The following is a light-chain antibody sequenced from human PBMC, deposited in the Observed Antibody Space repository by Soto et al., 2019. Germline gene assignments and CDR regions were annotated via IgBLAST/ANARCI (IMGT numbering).Light chain of an antibody. CDR3: QLFGSTPPWT. CDR2: GAS. V-gene: IGKV3-20*01. CDR1: QSVSSY. J-gene: IGKJ1*01. Sequence: DIVLTQSPGTLSLSPGERATLSCRASQSVSSYLAWYQQKPGQAPRLLIYGASSRATGIPDRFSGSGSGTDFTLTISRLEPEDFAVYYCQLFGSTPPWTFGQGTKVEIK.